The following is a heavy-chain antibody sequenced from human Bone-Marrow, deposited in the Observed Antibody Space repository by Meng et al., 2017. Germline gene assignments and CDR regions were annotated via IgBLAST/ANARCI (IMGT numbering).Heavy chain of an antibody. D-gene: IGHD2-15*01. J-gene: IGHJ4*02. CDR1: GGSISSSSYY. CDR2: IYYSGST. Sequence: QLQLQALGPGLVKPSEDRSLTCPVSGGSISSSSYYWGWIRQPPGKGLEWIGSIYYSGSTYYNPSLKSRVTISVDTSKNQFSLKLSSVTAADTAVYFCARGGWFPNVYFDYWGQGTLVTVSS. CDR3: ARGGWFPNVYFDY. V-gene: IGHV4-39*01.